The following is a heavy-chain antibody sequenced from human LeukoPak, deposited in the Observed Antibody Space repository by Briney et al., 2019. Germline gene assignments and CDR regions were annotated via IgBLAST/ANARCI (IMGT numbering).Heavy chain of an antibody. V-gene: IGHV1-69*13. Sequence: SVKVSCKASGGTFSSYAISWVRQAPGQGLEWMGGIIPIFGTANYAQKFQGRVTITADESTSTAYMELSSLRSEDTAVYYCAREYRGSSSDRVPSGPYYYYYYMDVWGKGTTVTVSS. CDR1: GGTFSSYA. CDR2: IIPIFGTA. D-gene: IGHD6-13*01. J-gene: IGHJ6*03. CDR3: AREYRGSSSDRVPSGPYYYYYYMDV.